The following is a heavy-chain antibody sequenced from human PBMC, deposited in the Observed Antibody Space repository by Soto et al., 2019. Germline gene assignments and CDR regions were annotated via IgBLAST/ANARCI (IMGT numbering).Heavy chain of an antibody. V-gene: IGHV3-23*01. Sequence: EVQLLESGGLLVQSGGSLRLSCAASGFTFSTYTMSWVRQAPGKGLEWVSGVYGSGHGDTFYADSVKGRFVISRDDSKGMLFLQMNSLKVEDTAIYYCAKDHHPDGIWTFDFWGQGTLVTVFS. CDR3: AKDHHPDGIWTFDF. CDR1: GFTFSTYT. D-gene: IGHD3-9*01. J-gene: IGHJ4*02. CDR2: VYGSGHGDT.